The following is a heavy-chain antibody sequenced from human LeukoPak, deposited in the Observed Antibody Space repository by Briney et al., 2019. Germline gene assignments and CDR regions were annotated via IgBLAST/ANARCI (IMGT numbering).Heavy chain of an antibody. Sequence: GGSLRLSCAASGFTFRSYGMHWVRQAPGKGLEWVAFIRYDGSNKYYADSVKGRFTISRDNSKNTLYLQMNSLRAEDTAVYYCAKDAGYSYGTDYWGQGTLVTVSS. V-gene: IGHV3-30*02. CDR3: AKDAGYSYGTDY. CDR1: GFTFRSYG. J-gene: IGHJ4*02. D-gene: IGHD5-18*01. CDR2: IRYDGSNK.